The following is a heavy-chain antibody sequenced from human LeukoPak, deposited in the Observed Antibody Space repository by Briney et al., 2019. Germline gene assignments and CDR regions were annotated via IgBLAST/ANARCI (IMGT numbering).Heavy chain of an antibody. D-gene: IGHD3-10*01. CDR2: IYYSGRT. V-gene: IGHV4-39*07. Sequence: PSETLSLTCTVSGDSISSSSYYWGWIRQPPGKGLEWIGDIYYSGRTYYNPSLKSRVSISVDTSNNQFSLNLNSVTAADTAVYYCASRYGSGSYPWLWGQGTLVTVSS. J-gene: IGHJ4*02. CDR1: GDSISSSSYY. CDR3: ASRYGSGSYPWL.